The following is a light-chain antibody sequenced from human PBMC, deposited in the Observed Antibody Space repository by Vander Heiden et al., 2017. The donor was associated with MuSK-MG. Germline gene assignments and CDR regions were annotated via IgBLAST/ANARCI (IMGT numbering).Light chain of an antibody. CDR3: QQLNSYPPT. Sequence: IQLTQSPSFLSASVGDRVTITCRASQGISSYLAWYQQKPGKAPKLLIYAASTLQSGVPSRFSGSGSGTEFTLTISSLQPEDFATYYCQQLNSYPPTFGAGTKVEIK. CDR1: QGISSY. V-gene: IGKV1-9*01. J-gene: IGKJ4*01. CDR2: AAS.